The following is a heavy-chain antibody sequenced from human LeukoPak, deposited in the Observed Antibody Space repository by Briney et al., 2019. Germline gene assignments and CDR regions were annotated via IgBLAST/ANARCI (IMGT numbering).Heavy chain of an antibody. Sequence: GGSLRLSCAASGFTFNSKWMTWVRQAPGKGLFWLANINQDGSEKYYEDSVMGRFTISRDNAKSSLYLEMSGLRAEDTAVYYCADPPSGYWGQGTLVAVSS. D-gene: IGHD6-19*01. V-gene: IGHV3-7*01. CDR2: INQDGSEK. CDR1: GFTFNSKW. CDR3: ADPPSGY. J-gene: IGHJ4*02.